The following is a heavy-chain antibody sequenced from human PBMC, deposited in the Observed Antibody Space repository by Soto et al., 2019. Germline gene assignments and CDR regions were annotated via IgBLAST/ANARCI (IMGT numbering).Heavy chain of an antibody. CDR1: GGSISGYY. CDR3: ARGDCSSTSCYRSLDP. CDR2: VYYSGST. J-gene: IGHJ5*02. V-gene: IGHV4-59*12. Sequence: SETLSLTCTVSGGSISGYYWSWIRQSPEKGLEWIGHVYYSGSTYYNPSLKSRVTISVDTSKNQFSLKLSSVTAADTAVYYCARGDCSSTSCYRSLDPWGQGTLVTVSS. D-gene: IGHD2-2*02.